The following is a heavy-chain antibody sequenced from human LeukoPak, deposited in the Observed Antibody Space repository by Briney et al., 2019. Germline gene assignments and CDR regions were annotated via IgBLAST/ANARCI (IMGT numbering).Heavy chain of an antibody. D-gene: IGHD3-10*02. Sequence: GGSLRLSCAASGFTFSSYGMHWVRQAPGKGLEWLAVISDDGSNKYYADSVKGRFAISRDNSKNTLYLQMNSLRAEDTAVYYCAELGITMIGGVWGKGTTVTISS. CDR3: AELGITMIGGV. V-gene: IGHV3-30*18. CDR1: GFTFSSYG. CDR2: ISDDGSNK. J-gene: IGHJ6*04.